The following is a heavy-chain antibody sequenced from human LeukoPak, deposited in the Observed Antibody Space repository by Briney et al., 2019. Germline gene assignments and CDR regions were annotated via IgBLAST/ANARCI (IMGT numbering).Heavy chain of an antibody. CDR1: GFTFSSYA. CDR3: ARNKLPRYSGGHLDYYYGMDV. Sequence: PGGSLRLSCAASGFTFSSYAMHWVRQAPGKGLGWVAVISYDGSNKYYADSVKGRFTIFRDNSKNTLYLQMNSLRAEDTAVYYCARNKLPRYSGGHLDYYYGMDVWGQGTTVTVSS. D-gene: IGHD1-26*01. V-gene: IGHV3-30-3*01. CDR2: ISYDGSNK. J-gene: IGHJ6*02.